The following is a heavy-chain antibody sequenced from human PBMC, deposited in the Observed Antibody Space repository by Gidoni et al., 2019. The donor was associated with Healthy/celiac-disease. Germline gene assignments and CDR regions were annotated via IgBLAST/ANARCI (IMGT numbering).Heavy chain of an antibody. Sequence: QVQLVQSGAEVKKPGASVKVSCKASGYTFTGYYMHWVRQAPGQGLEWMGWINPNSGGTNYAQKFQGRVTMTRDTSISTAYMELSRLRSDDTAVYYCARDGTLYSYGSYFDYWGQGTLVTVSS. J-gene: IGHJ4*02. CDR1: GYTFTGYY. CDR3: ARDGTLYSYGSYFDY. D-gene: IGHD5-18*01. V-gene: IGHV1-2*02. CDR2: INPNSGGT.